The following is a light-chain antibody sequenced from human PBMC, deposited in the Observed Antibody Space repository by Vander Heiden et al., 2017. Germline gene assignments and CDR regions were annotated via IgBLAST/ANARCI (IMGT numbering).Light chain of an antibody. J-gene: IGKJ2*01. Sequence: EIVFTQSPGTLSLSPGQRATLSCRASQSVSSSYLAWYQQTSGQPPRLLIYGASSRATGIPDRFSGSGSGSDFTLTISRLEPEDFAVYFCQQYGTSPPVYTFGQGTKVEIK. V-gene: IGKV3-20*01. CDR1: QSVSSSY. CDR3: QQYGTSPPVYT. CDR2: GAS.